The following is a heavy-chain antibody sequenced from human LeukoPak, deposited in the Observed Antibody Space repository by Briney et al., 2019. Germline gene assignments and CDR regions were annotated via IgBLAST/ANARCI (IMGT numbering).Heavy chain of an antibody. CDR1: GFTFSSYS. Sequence: GGSLRLSCAASGFTFSSYSMNWVRQAPGKGLEWVSSISSSSSYIYYADSVRGRFTISRDNAKNSLYPQMNSLRAEDTAVYYCARDQGRDWFDPWGQGTLVTVSS. CDR3: ARDQGRDWFDP. CDR2: ISSSSSYI. V-gene: IGHV3-21*01. J-gene: IGHJ5*02.